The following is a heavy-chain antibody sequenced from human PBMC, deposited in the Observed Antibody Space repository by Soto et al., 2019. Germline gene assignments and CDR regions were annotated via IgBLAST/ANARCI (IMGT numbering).Heavy chain of an antibody. J-gene: IGHJ4*02. Sequence: GGSLRLSCAASGFTFSIYAMIWVRQAPGKGLEWVSGISGSGDGTYYADSVKGRFTISRDNSKNTLNLQMKSLRDEDTALYYCAKEGDYRTFDFAYWGQGTLVTVSS. CDR2: ISGSGDGT. D-gene: IGHD4-17*01. CDR3: AKEGDYRTFDFAY. CDR1: GFTFSIYA. V-gene: IGHV3-23*01.